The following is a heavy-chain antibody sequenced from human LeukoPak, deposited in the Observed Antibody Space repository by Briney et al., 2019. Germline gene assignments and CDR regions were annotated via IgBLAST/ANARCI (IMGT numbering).Heavy chain of an antibody. CDR1: GGSISSYY. D-gene: IGHD1-26*01. CDR3: ARESPGGSNLGDDAFDI. J-gene: IGHJ3*02. V-gene: IGHV4-59*01. Sequence: SETLSLTCTVSGGSISSYYWSWIRLPPGKGLEWIGYIYYSGSTNYNSSLKSRVTISVDTSKNQFSLKLSSVTAADTAVYYCARESPGGSNLGDDAFDIWGQGTMVTVSS. CDR2: IYYSGST.